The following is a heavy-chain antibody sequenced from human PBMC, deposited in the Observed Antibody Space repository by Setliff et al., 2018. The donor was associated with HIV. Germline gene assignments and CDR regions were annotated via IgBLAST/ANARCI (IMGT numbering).Heavy chain of an antibody. V-gene: IGHV3-23*01. CDR1: GFTFSNYA. Sequence: TGGSLRLSCAASGFTFSNYAMSWVRQAPGKGLEWVSGIHAGGGSAYYADSVKGRFIISRDNSNNTLYLQMNSLRAEDTAVYYCVRFYYYGSGSYGHWGQGILVTVSS. CDR3: VRFYYYGSGSYGH. CDR2: IHAGGGSA. J-gene: IGHJ4*02. D-gene: IGHD3-10*01.